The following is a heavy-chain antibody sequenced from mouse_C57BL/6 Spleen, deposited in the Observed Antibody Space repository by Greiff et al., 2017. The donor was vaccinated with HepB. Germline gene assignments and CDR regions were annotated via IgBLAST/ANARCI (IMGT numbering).Heavy chain of an antibody. V-gene: IGHV2-5*01. CDR3: AKNDGYYGAMDY. J-gene: IGHJ4*01. CDR2: IWRGGST. CDR1: GFSLTSYG. D-gene: IGHD2-3*01. Sequence: QVHVKQSGPGLVQPSQSLSITCTVSGFSLTSYGVHWVRQSPGKGLEWLGVIWRGGSTDYNAAFMSRLSITKDNSKSQVFFKMNSLQADDTAIYYCAKNDGYYGAMDYWGQGTSVTVSS.